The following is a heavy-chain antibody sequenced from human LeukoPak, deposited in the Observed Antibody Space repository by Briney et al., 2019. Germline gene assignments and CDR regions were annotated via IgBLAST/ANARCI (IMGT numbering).Heavy chain of an antibody. J-gene: IGHJ6*02. Sequence: TGGSLRLSCAASGFTFRNYGMQWVRQAPGKGLEWVALISYDGSGKYYTDSVKGRFTISRDNSKNTLYLQMNSLRPEDTALYYCANYYYYYGMDVWGQGTAVTVSS. CDR3: ANYYYYYGMDV. CDR2: ISYDGSGK. V-gene: IGHV3-30*18. CDR1: GFTFRNYG.